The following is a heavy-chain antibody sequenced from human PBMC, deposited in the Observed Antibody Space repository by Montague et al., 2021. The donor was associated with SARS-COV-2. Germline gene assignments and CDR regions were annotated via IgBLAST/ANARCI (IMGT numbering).Heavy chain of an antibody. CDR1: GGSISSSSYY. V-gene: IGHV4-39*07. Sequence: SETLSLTCTVSGGSISSSSYYWGWIRQPPGKGLEWIGSIYYSGSTYYNPSLKSRVTISVDTSKNQFSLKLSSVTAADTAVYYCARVISRQNNIVVVGLYYFVYWGQGTLVTVSS. CDR3: ARVISRQNNIVVVGLYYFVY. J-gene: IGHJ4*02. D-gene: IGHD2-15*01. CDR2: IYYSGST.